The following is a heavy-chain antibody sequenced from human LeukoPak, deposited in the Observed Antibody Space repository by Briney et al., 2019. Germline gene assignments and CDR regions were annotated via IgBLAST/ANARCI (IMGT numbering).Heavy chain of an antibody. Sequence: PSETLSLTCTVSGGSISNYYWSWIRQPPGKGLEWIGEINHSGSTNYNPSLKSRVTISVDTSKNQFSLKLSSVTAADTAVYYCARVPKFIAAAGTVLKYYYYGMDVWGQGTTVTVSS. V-gene: IGHV4-34*01. CDR1: GGSISNYY. CDR2: INHSGST. J-gene: IGHJ6*02. CDR3: ARVPKFIAAAGTVLKYYYYGMDV. D-gene: IGHD6-13*01.